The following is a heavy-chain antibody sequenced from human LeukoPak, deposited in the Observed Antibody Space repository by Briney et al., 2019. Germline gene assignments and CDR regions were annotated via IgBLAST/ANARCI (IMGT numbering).Heavy chain of an antibody. CDR2: INPNSGGT. CDR3: ARVPRYSYGYVLADY. D-gene: IGHD5-18*01. Sequence: ASVKVSCKASGYTFTGYYMHWVRQAPGQGLEWMGWINPNSGGTNYAQKFQGRVTMTRDTSISTAYMELSRLRSDDTAVYYCARVPRYSYGYVLADYWGQGTLVTVSS. CDR1: GYTFTGYY. V-gene: IGHV1-2*02. J-gene: IGHJ4*02.